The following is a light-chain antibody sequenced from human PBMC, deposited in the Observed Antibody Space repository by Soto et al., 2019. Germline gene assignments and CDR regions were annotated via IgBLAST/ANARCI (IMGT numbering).Light chain of an antibody. CDR2: DAS. J-gene: IGKJ2*01. CDR1: EDINTN. Sequence: DTQMTQSPSSVPASVGARVTITCQASEDINTNLNWYQQKEGEAPKLLIYDASNLETGVPSRFSVRGSGTDFYLTINSPQTEDLVTSYCQQFYNLPYSFGQGTK. CDR3: QQFYNLPYS. V-gene: IGKV1-33*01.